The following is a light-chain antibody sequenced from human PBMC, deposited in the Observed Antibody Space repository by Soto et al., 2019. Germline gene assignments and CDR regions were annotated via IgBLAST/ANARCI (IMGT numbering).Light chain of an antibody. CDR2: DAS. Sequence: DIEMTQSPSTLSASVGDRLTITCRASQTIRRWLAWYQQRPGQAPKVLIYDASTLESGVPARFSCSGSETEFTLTISSLQPEDSATYYCQHYNSDPWTFGQGTKVEIK. J-gene: IGKJ1*01. V-gene: IGKV1-5*01. CDR3: QHYNSDPWT. CDR1: QTIRRW.